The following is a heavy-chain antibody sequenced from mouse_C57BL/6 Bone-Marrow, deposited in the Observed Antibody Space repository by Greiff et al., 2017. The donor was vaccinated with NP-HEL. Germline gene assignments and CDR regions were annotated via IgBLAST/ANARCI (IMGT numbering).Heavy chain of an antibody. CDR3: TTEKVTVDY. Sequence: VQLKESGAELVRPGASVKLSCTASGFNIKDDYMHWVKQRPEQGLEWIGWIDPENGDTEYASKFQGKATITADTSSNTAYLQLSSLTSEDTAVYYCTTEKVTVDYWGQGTTLTVSS. CDR2: IDPENGDT. CDR1: GFNIKDDY. V-gene: IGHV14-4*01. D-gene: IGHD2-2*01. J-gene: IGHJ2*01.